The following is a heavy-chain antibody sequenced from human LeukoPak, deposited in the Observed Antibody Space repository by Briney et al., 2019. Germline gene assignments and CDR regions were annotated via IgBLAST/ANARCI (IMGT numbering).Heavy chain of an antibody. V-gene: IGHV3-23*01. Sequence: GGSLRLSCAASGFTFSSYAMSWVRQAPGKGLEWVSAISGSGGSTYYADSVKGRFTISRDNSKNTLYLQMNSLRAEDTAVYYCAKDQLKQQLGHSLFGFNSWGQGTLGTVSS. CDR3: AKDQLKQQLGHSLFGFNS. CDR2: ISGSGGST. J-gene: IGHJ5*01. D-gene: IGHD6-13*01. CDR1: GFTFSSYA.